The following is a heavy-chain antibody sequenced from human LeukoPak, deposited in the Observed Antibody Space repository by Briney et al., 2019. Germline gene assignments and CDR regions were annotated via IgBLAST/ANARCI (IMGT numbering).Heavy chain of an antibody. CDR3: ARSLGYYGSSGYYLNYYYYYYMDV. Sequence: ASVKVSCKASGYTFTSYGISWVRQAPGQGLEWMGWISAYNGNTNYAQKLQGRVTMTTDTSTSTAYMELRSLRSDDTAVYYCARSLGYYGSSGYYLNYYYYYYMDVWGKGTTVTVSS. CDR1: GYTFTSYG. J-gene: IGHJ6*03. V-gene: IGHV1-18*01. CDR2: ISAYNGNT. D-gene: IGHD3-22*01.